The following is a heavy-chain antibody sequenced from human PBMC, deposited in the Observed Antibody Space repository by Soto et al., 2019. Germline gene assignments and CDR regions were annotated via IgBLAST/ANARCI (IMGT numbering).Heavy chain of an antibody. CDR1: GYTFSNYG. J-gene: IGHJ5*02. CDR3: ARAGPGAEALFGP. D-gene: IGHD2-2*01. V-gene: IGHV1-18*01. CDR2: ISLYSDGT. Sequence: QVQLVQSGGEVKRPGASVKVSCKTSGYTFSNYGITWVRQAPGQRLEWLGWISLYSDGTNYAQKVHSRASITTDTSPTTAQMARRSPRSDDTSVDCWARAGPGAEALFGPWGPGTLVTVAS.